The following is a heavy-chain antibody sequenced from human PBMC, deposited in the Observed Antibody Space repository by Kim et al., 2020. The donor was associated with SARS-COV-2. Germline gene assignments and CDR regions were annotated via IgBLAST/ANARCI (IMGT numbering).Heavy chain of an antibody. CDR1: GFTFGAYG. J-gene: IGHJ4*01. CDR3: VRGYAGGPLDF. V-gene: IGHV3-20*04. Sequence: GGSLRLSCAASGFTFGAYGMSWVRQALGKGLEWVSVIYRNSDSPGYAESVMGRLTISRDNAKSSLYLQMKRLRADDTALYYCVRGYAGGPLDFWGHGTLV. CDR2: IYRNSDSP. D-gene: IGHD3-16*01.